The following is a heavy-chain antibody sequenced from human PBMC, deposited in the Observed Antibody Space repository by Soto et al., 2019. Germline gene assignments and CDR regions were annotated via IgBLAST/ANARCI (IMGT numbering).Heavy chain of an antibody. CDR3: ARTYYDFWSGYRPYYYYYGMDV. V-gene: IGHV4-34*01. Sequence: LSLTCAVYGGSFSGYYWSWIRQPPGRGLEWIGEINHSGSTNYNPSLKSRVTISVDTSKNQFSLKLSSVTAADTAVYYCARTYYDFWSGYRPYYYYYGMDVWGQGTTVTVSS. J-gene: IGHJ6*02. CDR1: GGSFSGYY. D-gene: IGHD3-3*01. CDR2: INHSGST.